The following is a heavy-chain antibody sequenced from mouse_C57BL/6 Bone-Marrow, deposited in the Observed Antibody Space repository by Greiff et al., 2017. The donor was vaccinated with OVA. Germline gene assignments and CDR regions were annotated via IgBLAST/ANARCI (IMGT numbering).Heavy chain of an antibody. Sequence: VQLKESVAELVRPGASVKLSCTASGFNIKNTYMHWVKQRPEQGLEWIGRIDPANGNTKYAPKFPGKATITADTSSNTAYLQLSSLTSEDTAIYYCARAYASLYWDFVVWGTGPTVTVSS. D-gene: IGHD6-2*01. CDR1: GFNIKNTY. CDR2: IDPANGNT. V-gene: IGHV14-3*01. J-gene: IGHJ1*03. CDR3: ARAYASLYWDFVV.